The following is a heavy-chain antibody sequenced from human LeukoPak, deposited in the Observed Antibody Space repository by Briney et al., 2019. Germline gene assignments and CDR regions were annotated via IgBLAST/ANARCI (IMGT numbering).Heavy chain of an antibody. D-gene: IGHD1-26*01. V-gene: IGHV4-59*12. CDR2: IYYSGST. Sequence: SETLSLTCTVSGGAISNYYWSWIRQPPGKGLEWIGYIYYSGSTNYNPSLKNRVTISLDTSKNQFSLQLNSVTPEDTAVYYCARGSIVGATQRLRWYFDLWGRGTLVTVSS. CDR3: ARGSIVGATQRLRWYFDL. J-gene: IGHJ2*01. CDR1: GGAISNYY.